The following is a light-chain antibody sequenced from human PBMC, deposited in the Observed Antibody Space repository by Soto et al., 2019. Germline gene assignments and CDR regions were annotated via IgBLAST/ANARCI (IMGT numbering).Light chain of an antibody. CDR2: DAS. CDR3: PQYDSPPPT. Sequence: DIQLTQSPLSLSASVGDRVTITCQASQGVGKFLNWFQQKSGEAPKLLIYDASHLESGVPVRFSGSGSGAAFTLTISSLQPEDFATYYCPQYDSPPPTFGGGTKVDMK. J-gene: IGKJ4*01. CDR1: QGVGKF. V-gene: IGKV1-33*01.